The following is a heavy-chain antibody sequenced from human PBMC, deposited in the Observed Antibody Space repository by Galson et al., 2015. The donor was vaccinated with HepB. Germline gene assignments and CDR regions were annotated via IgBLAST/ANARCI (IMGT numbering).Heavy chain of an antibody. D-gene: IGHD5-12*01. V-gene: IGHV1-24*01. CDR2: FDPEDGKS. Sequence: SVKVSCKVSGYTLSELSIHWVRQAPGKGLEWLGGFDPEDGKSVYTQKYQGRITMTEDTNTGTAYMELNSLRSEDTAVYYCAGYTGPVLDPWGQGTLVTVSS. J-gene: IGHJ5*02. CDR1: GYTLSELS. CDR3: AGYTGPVLDP.